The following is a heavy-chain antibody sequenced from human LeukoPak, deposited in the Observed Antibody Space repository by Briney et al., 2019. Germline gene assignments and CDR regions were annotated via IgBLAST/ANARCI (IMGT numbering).Heavy chain of an antibody. CDR1: GGSFSGYY. V-gene: IGHV4-34*01. CDR2: INHSGST. J-gene: IGHJ5*02. Sequence: SETLSLTCAVYGGSFSGYYWSWIRQPPGKGLEWIGEINHSGSTNYNPSLKSRVTISVDTSKNQFSLKLSSVTAADTAVYYCARRSVWFGVLSGLWFDPWGQGTLSPSPQ. D-gene: IGHD3-10*01. CDR3: ARRSVWFGVLSGLWFDP.